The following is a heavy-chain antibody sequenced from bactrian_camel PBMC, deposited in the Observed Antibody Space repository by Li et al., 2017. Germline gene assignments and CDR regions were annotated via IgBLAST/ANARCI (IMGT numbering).Heavy chain of an antibody. Sequence: HVQLVESGGGSVQAGGSLRLSCVASAYTYSRYCMAWFRQAPGKEREGVAAIDTDGTTAYADSVKGRFTISWDNAKNTVYLRMSNLKPEDTAMYYCGVTLGTSCLRSYVQSYYYRGQGTQVTVS. CDR1: AYTYSRYC. CDR3: GVTLGTSCLRSYVQSYYY. V-gene: IGHV3S53*01. D-gene: IGHD6*01. CDR2: IDTDGTT. J-gene: IGHJ4*01.